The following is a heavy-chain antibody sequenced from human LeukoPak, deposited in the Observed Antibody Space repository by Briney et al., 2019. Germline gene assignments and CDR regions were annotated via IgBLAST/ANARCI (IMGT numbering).Heavy chain of an antibody. CDR3: ARVDEDAFDI. CDR2: ISSSSSYI. D-gene: IGHD2-2*03. CDR1: GFTFSSYS. Sequence: GGSLRLSCAASGFTFSSYSMNWVRQAPGKGLEWVSSISSSSSYIYYADSVKGRFTISRDNAKNSLCLQMNSLRAEDTAVYYCARVDEDAFDIWGQGTMVTVSS. J-gene: IGHJ3*02. V-gene: IGHV3-21*01.